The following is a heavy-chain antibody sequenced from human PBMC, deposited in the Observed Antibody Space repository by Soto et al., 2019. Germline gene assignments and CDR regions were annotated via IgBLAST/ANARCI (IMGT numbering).Heavy chain of an antibody. CDR2: IKHDETEK. V-gene: IGHV3-7*01. CDR3: ARDRVLAS. J-gene: IGHJ5*02. D-gene: IGHD3-10*01. Sequence: GGSLRLSCTASGFSFGVYWMTWVRQFPGNGLEWVAHIKHDETEKYYVDSVKGRFTISRDNAKNSLYLQMNSLRAEDTAVYYCARDRVLASWGQGTLVTVSS. CDR1: GFSFGVYW.